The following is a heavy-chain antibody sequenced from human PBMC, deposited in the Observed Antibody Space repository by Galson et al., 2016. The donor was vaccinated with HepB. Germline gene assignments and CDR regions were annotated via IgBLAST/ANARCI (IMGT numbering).Heavy chain of an antibody. Sequence: SLRLSCAASEFSFSRNWMRWVRQAPGKGLEWVASIKGDGSEKNYAESVKGRFSISRDNGKNSLDLQMNSLRDDDTAVYYCARDNYPWEYQLLSAGSLFKRRENWFDPWGQGTLVTVSS. CDR2: IKGDGSEK. J-gene: IGHJ5*02. CDR3: ARDNYPWEYQLLSAGSLFKRRENWFDP. CDR1: EFSFSRNW. D-gene: IGHD2-2*01. V-gene: IGHV3-7*03.